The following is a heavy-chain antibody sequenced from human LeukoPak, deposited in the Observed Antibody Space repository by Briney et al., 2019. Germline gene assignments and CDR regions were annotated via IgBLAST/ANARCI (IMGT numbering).Heavy chain of an antibody. CDR3: TKDAPPTD. J-gene: IGHJ4*02. CDR1: GFTFSSYW. Sequence: GGSLRLSCAASGFTFSSYWMSWVRQAPGKGLEWVANIKQDGSEKYYVDSVKGRFTISRDNAKNSLYLQMDSLRPEDTALYYCTKDAPPTDWGQGTLVTVSS. CDR2: IKQDGSEK. V-gene: IGHV3-7*03.